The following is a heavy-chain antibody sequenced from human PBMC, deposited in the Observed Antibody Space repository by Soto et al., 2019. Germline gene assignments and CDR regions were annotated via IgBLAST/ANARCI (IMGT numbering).Heavy chain of an antibody. CDR1: GGIFSTYA. J-gene: IGHJ4*02. CDR3: ARDRDDYGSGNYYNRIDF. V-gene: IGHV1-69*01. Sequence: QVQLVQSGAEVKKPGSSVKVSCKASGGIFSTYAISWLRQAPGQGLEWMGGIITIFGTPNYAQRFQGRVTITADESTSTAYMELSRLISEDTAVYYCARDRDDYGSGNYYNRIDFWGQGTLVTVSS. CDR2: IITIFGTP. D-gene: IGHD3-10*01.